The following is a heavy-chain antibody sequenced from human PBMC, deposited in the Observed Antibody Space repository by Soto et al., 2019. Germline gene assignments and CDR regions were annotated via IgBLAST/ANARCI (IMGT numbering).Heavy chain of an antibody. CDR2: IHYSGNT. Sequence: PSETLSLTCSVSGGSIRDTSYYWTWIRQPPGKGPEWIGSIHYSGNTFYTPSLKSRVTTSVDTSKNQFSLRLSSVTAADTAVYYCARRYGYAFDIWGQGTMVTVSS. CDR1: GGSIRDTSYY. D-gene: IGHD4-17*01. J-gene: IGHJ3*02. V-gene: IGHV4-39*07. CDR3: ARRYGYAFDI.